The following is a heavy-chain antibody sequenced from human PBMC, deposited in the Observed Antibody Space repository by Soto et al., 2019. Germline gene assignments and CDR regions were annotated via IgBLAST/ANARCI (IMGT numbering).Heavy chain of an antibody. CDR1: GFTFSSYE. J-gene: IGHJ2*01. D-gene: IGHD3-3*01. CDR2: ISSSGSTI. CDR3: ARDRPGRDYDFWSGNWYFDL. V-gene: IGHV3-48*03. Sequence: EVQLVESGGGLVQPGGSLRLSCAASGFTFSSYEMNWVRQAPGKGLEWVSYISSSGSTIYYADSVKGRFTISRDNAKNSLYLQMNSLRAEDTAVYYCARDRPGRDYDFWSGNWYFDLWGRGTLVTVSS.